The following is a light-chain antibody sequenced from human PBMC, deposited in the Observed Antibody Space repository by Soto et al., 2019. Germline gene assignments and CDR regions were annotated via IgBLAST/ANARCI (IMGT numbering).Light chain of an antibody. V-gene: IGKV1-5*03. J-gene: IGKJ1*01. Sequence: DIQMTQSPSTLSASIGDRVTITCRTSQSVDSWLAWYQQKPGKAPKLLIYKASSLQTGVPSRFSGSGSGTEFTLTISSLQPDDFATYYCQHYNDYSRMFGQATKVEIK. CDR1: QSVDSW. CDR3: QHYNDYSRM. CDR2: KAS.